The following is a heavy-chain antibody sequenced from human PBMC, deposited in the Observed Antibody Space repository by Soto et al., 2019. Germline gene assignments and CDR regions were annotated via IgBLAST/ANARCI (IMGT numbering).Heavy chain of an antibody. D-gene: IGHD3-22*01. J-gene: IGHJ5*02. V-gene: IGHV3-23*01. CDR3: AKDGAITYYYDSSGIGLLVS. Sequence: GGSLRLSCAASGFTFSSYAMCWVRQAPGKGLEWVSAISGSGGSTYYADSVKGRFTISRDNSKNTLYLQMNSLRAEDTAVYYCAKDGAITYYYDSSGIGLLVSWGQGTLVTVSS. CDR2: ISGSGGST. CDR1: GFTFSSYA.